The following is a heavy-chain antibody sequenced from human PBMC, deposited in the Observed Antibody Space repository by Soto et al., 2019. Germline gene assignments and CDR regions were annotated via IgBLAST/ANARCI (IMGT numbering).Heavy chain of an antibody. Sequence: ASVKVSCKASGYTFTSYGIHWVRQAPGQGLEWMGWISACNGNTNYAQKLQDRVTMTTDTSTSTAYMELRSLRSDDTAVYYCARDSGPYYYDSSGYSIYWGQGTLVTVSS. V-gene: IGHV1-18*01. CDR2: ISACNGNT. CDR1: GYTFTSYG. CDR3: ARDSGPYYYDSSGYSIY. D-gene: IGHD3-22*01. J-gene: IGHJ4*02.